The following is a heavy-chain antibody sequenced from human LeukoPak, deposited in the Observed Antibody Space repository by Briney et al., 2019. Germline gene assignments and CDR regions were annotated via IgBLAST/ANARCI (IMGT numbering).Heavy chain of an antibody. V-gene: IGHV3-30-3*01. Sequence: PGRSLRLSCAASGFTSSSYAMHWVRQAPGKGLEWVAVISYDGSNKYYADSVKGRFTISRDNSKNTLYLQMNSLRAEDTAVYYCAREKPPQHSSSFDYWGQGTLVTVSS. CDR1: GFTSSSYA. CDR3: AREKPPQHSSSFDY. J-gene: IGHJ4*02. CDR2: ISYDGSNK. D-gene: IGHD6-6*01.